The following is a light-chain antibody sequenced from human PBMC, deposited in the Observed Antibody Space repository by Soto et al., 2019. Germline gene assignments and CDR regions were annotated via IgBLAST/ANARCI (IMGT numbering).Light chain of an antibody. J-gene: IGLJ3*02. CDR3: AAWDDSLNGRV. V-gene: IGLV1-44*01. Sequence: QSVPTQPPSASGTPGQRVTISCSGSSSNIGSNPVSWYQQLPGTAPKLLIYSHNQRRPGVPARFSGSKSGTSASLAISGLQSEDEDDYYCAAWDDSLNGRVFGGGTKLTVL. CDR1: SSNIGSNP. CDR2: SHN.